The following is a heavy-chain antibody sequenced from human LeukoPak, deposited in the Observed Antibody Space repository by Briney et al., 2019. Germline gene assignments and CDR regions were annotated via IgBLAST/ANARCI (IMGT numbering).Heavy chain of an antibody. Sequence: PSETLSLTCAVYGGSFSGYYWSWIRQPPGKGLEWIGEINHSGSTNYNPSLKSRVTISVDTSKNQFSLKLSSVTAADTAVYYCARGRYSRNWFDSWGQGTLVTVSS. CDR2: INHSGST. CDR1: GGSFSGYY. CDR3: ARGRYSRNWFDS. J-gene: IGHJ5*01. D-gene: IGHD5-18*01. V-gene: IGHV4-34*01.